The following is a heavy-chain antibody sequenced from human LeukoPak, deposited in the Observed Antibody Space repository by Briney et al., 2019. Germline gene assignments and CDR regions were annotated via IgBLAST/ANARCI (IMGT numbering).Heavy chain of an antibody. CDR1: GYTFTGYY. CDR3: ARAEWEPRGNYGMDV. V-gene: IGHV1-2*02. J-gene: IGHJ6*02. D-gene: IGHD1-26*01. Sequence: ASVNVSCKASGYTFTGYYMHWVRQAPGQGLEWMGWINPNSGGTNYAQKFQGRVTMTRDTSISTAYMELSRLRSDDTAVYYCARAEWEPRGNYGMDVWGQGTTVTVSS. CDR2: INPNSGGT.